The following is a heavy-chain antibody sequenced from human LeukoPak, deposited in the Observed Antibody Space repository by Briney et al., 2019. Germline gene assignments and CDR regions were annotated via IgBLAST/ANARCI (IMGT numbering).Heavy chain of an antibody. V-gene: IGHV4-4*07. CDR2: INTSGNS. Sequence: KSSETLSLTCTVSGGSISSYYWSWIRQPAGKGLEWIGRINTSGNSNYNPSLRSRVTMSVDTSKNQFSLNLSSVTAADTAVYYCAREAGGPRWLAPWGQGTLVTVSS. CDR3: AREAGGPRWLAP. D-gene: IGHD6-25*01. CDR1: GGSISSYY. J-gene: IGHJ5*02.